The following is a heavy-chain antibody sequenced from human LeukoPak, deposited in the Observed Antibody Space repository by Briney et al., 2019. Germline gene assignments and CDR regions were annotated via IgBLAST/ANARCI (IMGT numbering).Heavy chain of an antibody. V-gene: IGHV3-48*03. J-gene: IGHJ2*01. Sequence: GGSLRLSCAASGFTFSSYEMNWVRQAPGKGLEWVSYISSSGSTIYYADSVKGRFTISRDNAKNTLFLEMNSLRAEDTAVYYCAKTLGSSAYPHWYFDLWGRGTLVTVSS. CDR1: GFTFSSYE. CDR3: AKTLGSSAYPHWYFDL. CDR2: ISSSGSTI. D-gene: IGHD6-19*01.